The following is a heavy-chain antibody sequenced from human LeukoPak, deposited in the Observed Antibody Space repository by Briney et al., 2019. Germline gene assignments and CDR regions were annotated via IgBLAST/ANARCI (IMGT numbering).Heavy chain of an antibody. CDR2: ISSSSSYI. CDR3: ARDSVRQLVVHY. CDR1: GFTFSSYS. D-gene: IGHD6-13*01. J-gene: IGHJ4*02. V-gene: IGHV3-21*01. Sequence: GGSLTLSCAASGFTFSSYSMNWVRQAPGKWLEWVSSISSSSSYIYYADSLKGRFTISRDNAKNSLYLQMNSLRAEDTAVDYCARDSVRQLVVHYWGQGTLVTVSS.